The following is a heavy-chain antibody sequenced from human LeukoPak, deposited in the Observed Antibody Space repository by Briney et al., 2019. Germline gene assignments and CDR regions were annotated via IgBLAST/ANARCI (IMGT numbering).Heavy chain of an antibody. V-gene: IGHV4-34*01. J-gene: IGHJ4*02. CDR3: ARGTGRSSSWWVY. CDR2: INHSGST. D-gene: IGHD6-13*01. Sequence: SETLSLTCAVYGGSFSGYYWSWIRQPPGKGLEWIGEINHSGSTNYNPSLKSRVTISVDTSKNQFSLKLSSVTAADTAVYYCARGTGRSSSWWVYWGQGTLVTVSS. CDR1: GGSFSGYY.